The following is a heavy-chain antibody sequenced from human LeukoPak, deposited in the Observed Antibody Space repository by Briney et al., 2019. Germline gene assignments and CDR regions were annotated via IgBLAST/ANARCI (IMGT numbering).Heavy chain of an antibody. CDR1: GLTFSSYG. J-gene: IGHJ3*02. D-gene: IGHD3-10*01. CDR3: ARVLWFGEVLKGDAFDI. Sequence: PGRSLRLSCAASGLTFSSYGIHWVRQAPGKGLEWVAVISYDGSNKYYGDSVKGRFTISRDNSRNTLYLQMTILRAEDTAVYYCARVLWFGEVLKGDAFDIWGQGTMVTVSS. V-gene: IGHV3-30*03. CDR2: ISYDGSNK.